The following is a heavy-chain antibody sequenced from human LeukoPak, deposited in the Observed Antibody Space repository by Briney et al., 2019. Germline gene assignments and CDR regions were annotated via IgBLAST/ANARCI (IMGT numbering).Heavy chain of an antibody. J-gene: IGHJ4*02. CDR2: ISAYNGHT. Sequence: VASVKVSCKASGYTFTSYGISWVRQAPGQGLECMGWISAYNGHTNYAQKLQGRVTMTTETSTNTAYMELRSLRSDDTAVYYCARDYSSGSYGFFDYWGQGTLVTVSS. CDR3: ARDYSSGSYGFFDY. D-gene: IGHD3-22*01. CDR1: GYTFTSYG. V-gene: IGHV1-18*01.